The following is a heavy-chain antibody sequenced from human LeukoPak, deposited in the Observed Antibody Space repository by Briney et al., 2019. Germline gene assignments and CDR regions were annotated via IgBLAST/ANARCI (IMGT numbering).Heavy chain of an antibody. V-gene: IGHV4-4*07. D-gene: IGHD1-26*01. Sequence: SETLSLTCTVSGGSISSYYWSWIRQPAGKGLEWIGRIYSGGSTNYSPSLKSRVTMSVDSSNNQFSLKLSSVTAADTAVFYCARENTGSYREFDYWGQGTLVTVSS. CDR1: GGSISSYY. CDR3: ARENTGSYREFDY. CDR2: IYSGGST. J-gene: IGHJ4*02.